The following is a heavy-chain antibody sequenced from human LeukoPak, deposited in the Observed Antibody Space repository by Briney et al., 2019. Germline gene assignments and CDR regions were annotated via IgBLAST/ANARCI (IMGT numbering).Heavy chain of an antibody. Sequence: GGSLRLSCAASGFTFSSYGMHWVRQAPGKGLEWVAVIWYDGSNKYYADSVKGRFTIPRDNSKNTLYLHMNSLRAEDTAVYYCARDLGNWSFDLWGRGTLVTVSS. J-gene: IGHJ2*01. CDR3: ARDLGNWSFDL. V-gene: IGHV3-33*01. CDR1: GFTFSSYG. CDR2: IWYDGSNK.